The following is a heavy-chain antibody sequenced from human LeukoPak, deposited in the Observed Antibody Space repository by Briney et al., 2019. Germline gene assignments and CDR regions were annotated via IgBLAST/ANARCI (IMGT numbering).Heavy chain of an antibody. D-gene: IGHD6-19*01. V-gene: IGHV3-53*01. Sequence: PGGSLRLSCAASGFTVSSNYMSWVRQAPGKGLKWVSVIYSGGSTYYADSVKGRFTISRDNSKNTLYLQMNSLRAEDTAVYYCARHKPYSSGWYVLDYWGQGTLVTVSS. J-gene: IGHJ4*02. CDR2: IYSGGST. CDR3: ARHKPYSSGWYVLDY. CDR1: GFTVSSNY.